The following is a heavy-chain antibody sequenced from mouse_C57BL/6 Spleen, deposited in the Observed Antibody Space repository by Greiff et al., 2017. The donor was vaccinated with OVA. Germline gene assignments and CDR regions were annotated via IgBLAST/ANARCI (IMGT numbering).Heavy chain of an antibody. J-gene: IGHJ1*03. V-gene: IGHV5-9-1*02. Sequence: EVNVVESGEGLVKPGGSLKLSCAASGFTFSSYAMSWVRQTPEKRLEWVAYISSGGDYIYYADTVKGRFTISRDNARNTLYLQMSSLKSEDTAMYYCTGTTRGYFDVWGTGTTVTVSS. CDR1: GFTFSSYA. D-gene: IGHD1-1*01. CDR2: ISSGGDYI. CDR3: TGTTRGYFDV.